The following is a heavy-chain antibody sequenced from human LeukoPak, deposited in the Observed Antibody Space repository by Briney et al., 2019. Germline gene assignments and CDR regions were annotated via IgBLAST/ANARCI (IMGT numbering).Heavy chain of an antibody. J-gene: IGHJ6*02. D-gene: IGHD3-10*01. CDR3: ARDVRTYGREYYYYYGMDV. V-gene: IGHV1-69*01. CDR1: GGTFSSYA. CDR2: ITPIFGTA. Sequence: GSSVKVSCKASGGTFSSYAISWVRQAPGQGLEWMGGITPIFGTANYAQKFQGRVTITADESTSTAYMELSSLRSEDTAVYYCARDVRTYGREYYYYYGMDVWGQGTTVTVSS.